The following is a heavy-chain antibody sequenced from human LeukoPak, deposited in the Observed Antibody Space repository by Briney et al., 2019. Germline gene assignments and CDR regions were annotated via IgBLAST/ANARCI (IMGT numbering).Heavy chain of an antibody. Sequence: SETLSLTCTVSGGIISSYYWNWIRQPPGKGLEWIGYILDSVSTKYNPSLKSRVTISVETSKNQFSLKLSSVTAADTAVYYCARWYYSGWSFDYWGQGTLVTGSS. V-gene: IGHV4-59*08. D-gene: IGHD6-19*01. CDR1: GGIISSYY. CDR3: ARWYYSGWSFDY. CDR2: ILDSVST. J-gene: IGHJ4*02.